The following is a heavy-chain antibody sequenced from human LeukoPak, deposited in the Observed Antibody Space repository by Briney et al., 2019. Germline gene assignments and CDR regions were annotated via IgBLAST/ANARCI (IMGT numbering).Heavy chain of an antibody. D-gene: IGHD3-10*01. V-gene: IGHV4-59*11. CDR2: IYFSGYT. J-gene: IGHJ6*03. CDR1: SSSISSHY. Sequence: SETLSLTCVVSSSSISSHYWSWIRQPPGKGLEWIGYIYFSGYTNHNPSLKSRVTISVDTSNNQFSLRLSSVTAADTAVYYCARSERRAQKDTYYNHYYYMDVWGKGTTVTVSS. CDR3: ARSERRAQKDTYYNHYYYMDV.